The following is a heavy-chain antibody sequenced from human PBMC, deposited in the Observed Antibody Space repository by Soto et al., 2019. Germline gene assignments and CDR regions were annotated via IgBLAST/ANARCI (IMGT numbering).Heavy chain of an antibody. CDR3: ATDSGYNRVAHY. V-gene: IGHV1-18*01. D-gene: IGHD5-12*01. CDR1: GHTFFSFG. CDR2: ISGYNGDT. Sequence: QVQLVQSGAEVKKPGASLKVSCKASGHTFFSFGISWVRQAPGQGLEWMGWISGYNGDTNYAQNLQGRVTVTTDTSTSTAYVELRNLRSDDTAVYYCATDSGYNRVAHYWGQGTLVTVSS. J-gene: IGHJ4*02.